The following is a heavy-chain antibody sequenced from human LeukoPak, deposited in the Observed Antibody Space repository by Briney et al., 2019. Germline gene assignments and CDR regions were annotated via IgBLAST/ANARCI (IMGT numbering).Heavy chain of an antibody. CDR1: GFTLSTNA. J-gene: IGHJ4*02. CDR3: AKDVGKWESLHFFDY. CDR2: ISGSGAST. Sequence: GGSLRLSCLTSGFTLSTNAMSWVRQAPGKGLEWISGISGSGASTYYADSVKGRFTSSRDDSRNTLYLQTNSLRGDDTAVYYCAKDVGKWESLHFFDYWGQGTLVTVSS. V-gene: IGHV3-23*01. D-gene: IGHD1-26*01.